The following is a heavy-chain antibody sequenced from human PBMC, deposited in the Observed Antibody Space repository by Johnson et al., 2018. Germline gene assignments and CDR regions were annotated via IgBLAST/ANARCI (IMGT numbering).Heavy chain of an antibody. V-gene: IGHV3-30*18. CDR3: AKDFILARPGAPVAGPSDC. CDR1: GFTFSSHG. CDR2: ISYDGTYK. D-gene: IGHD6-19*01. Sequence: QVQLQESGGGVVQPGGSLTLSCETSGFTFSSHGMHWVRQAPGKGLQWVAVISYDGTYKYYADSVRGRFTISRDHSMNTFFLKMNTLSAEDTGVYYCAKDFILARPGAPVAGPSDCWGQGTLATVSS. J-gene: IGHJ4*02.